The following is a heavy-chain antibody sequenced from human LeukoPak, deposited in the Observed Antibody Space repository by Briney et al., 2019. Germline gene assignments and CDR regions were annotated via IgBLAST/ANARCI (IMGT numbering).Heavy chain of an antibody. Sequence: GRSLRLSCAASGFTFSTYAMHWVRQAPGKGLEWEALISYDGSNKYYADSVKGRFTISRDNSKNTLYLQMNSLRAEDTAVYYCAKVGPSYYPSGYFDYWGQGTLVTVSS. CDR1: GFTFSTYA. J-gene: IGHJ4*02. CDR2: ISYDGSNK. CDR3: AKVGPSYYPSGYFDY. D-gene: IGHD5-18*01. V-gene: IGHV3-30-3*01.